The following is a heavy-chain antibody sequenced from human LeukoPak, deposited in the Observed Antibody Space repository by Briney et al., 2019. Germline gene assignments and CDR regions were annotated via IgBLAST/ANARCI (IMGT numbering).Heavy chain of an antibody. CDR1: GGTFSKYA. Sequence: VASVKVSCKASGGTFSKYAINWVRQAPGKGPEWMGGIIPAFGSSNYAQKFQGRVTLTTDTSTNTAYMEMSSLRSEDTAVYYCARVGPLGGSSWYAGILGYSDFWGQGTLVTVSS. D-gene: IGHD6-13*01. V-gene: IGHV1-69*05. J-gene: IGHJ4*02. CDR3: ARVGPLGGSSWYAGILGYSDF. CDR2: IIPAFGSS.